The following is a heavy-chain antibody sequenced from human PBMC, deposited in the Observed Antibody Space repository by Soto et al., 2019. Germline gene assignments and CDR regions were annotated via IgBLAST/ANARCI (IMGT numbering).Heavy chain of an antibody. CDR2: IYYSGST. CDR3: GRGGDFWSGASRGYFDY. V-gene: IGHV4-59*11. D-gene: IGHD3-3*01. Sequence: PSETLSLTCTVSGGSISNHYWTWIRQPPGKGLEWIGYIYYSGSTNYNPSLKSRVTISVDTSRTQFSLKLSSVTAADTAVYYCGRGGDFWSGASRGYFDYWGQGTLVTVSS. CDR1: GGSISNHY. J-gene: IGHJ4*02.